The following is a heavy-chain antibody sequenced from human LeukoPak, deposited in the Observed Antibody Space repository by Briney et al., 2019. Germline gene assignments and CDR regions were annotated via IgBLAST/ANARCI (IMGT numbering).Heavy chain of an antibody. CDR2: INHSGST. D-gene: IGHD3-22*01. CDR3: ARGSNYYDSSGSFDY. Sequence: SEALSLTCAVYGGSFSGYYWSWIRQPPGKGLEWIGEINHSGSTNYNPSLKSRVTISVDTSKNQFSLKLSSVTAADTAVYYCARGSNYYDSSGSFDYWGQGTLVTVSS. J-gene: IGHJ4*02. V-gene: IGHV4-34*01. CDR1: GGSFSGYY.